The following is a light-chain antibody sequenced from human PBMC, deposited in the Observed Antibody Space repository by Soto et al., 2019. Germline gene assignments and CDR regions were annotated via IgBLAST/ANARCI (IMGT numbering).Light chain of an antibody. Sequence: IQLTQSPSSLSASVGDRGTISCRASQGIANFLAWYQQKPGKAPKLVIYGASTLKSGVTSRFSGSGSGPDFTLTISSLQPEDFATYYCQQLNSFPIPFGPGTKVDIK. J-gene: IGKJ3*01. CDR3: QQLNSFPIP. CDR2: GAS. CDR1: QGIANF. V-gene: IGKV1-9*01.